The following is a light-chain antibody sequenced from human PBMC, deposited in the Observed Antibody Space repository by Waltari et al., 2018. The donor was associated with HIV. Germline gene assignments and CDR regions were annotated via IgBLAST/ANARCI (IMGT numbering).Light chain of an antibody. CDR2: GVS. Sequence: QLTQSPSSLSASLGDNVTITCRASQNIKTPLNWYQMRPGKAPRLLIYGVSGLPAGVPSRFTGGGSGSDFTLTINNLQPEDFASYFCQQTYSVSITFGPGTRVEI. V-gene: IGKV1-39*01. J-gene: IGKJ5*01. CDR3: QQTYSVSIT. CDR1: QNIKTP.